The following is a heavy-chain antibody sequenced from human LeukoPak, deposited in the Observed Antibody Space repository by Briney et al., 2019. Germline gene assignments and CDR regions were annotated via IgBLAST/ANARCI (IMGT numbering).Heavy chain of an antibody. D-gene: IGHD3-3*01. Sequence: ASVKVSCKASGGTFSSYAISWVRQAPGQGLEWMGRIIPILGIANYAQKFQGRVTMTRNTSISTAYMELSSLRSEDTAVYYCARGGKKYYDFWSGYQIGTYYFDYWGQGTLVTVSS. CDR3: ARGGKKYYDFWSGYQIGTYYFDY. J-gene: IGHJ4*02. V-gene: IGHV1-69*04. CDR1: GGTFSSYA. CDR2: IIPILGIA.